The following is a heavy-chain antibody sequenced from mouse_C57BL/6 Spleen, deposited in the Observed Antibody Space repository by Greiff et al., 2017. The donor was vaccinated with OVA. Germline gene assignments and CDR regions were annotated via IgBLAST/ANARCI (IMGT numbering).Heavy chain of an antibody. CDR1: GYTFTSYW. CDR3: ARPKTAQATFDY. J-gene: IGHJ2*01. Sequence: VKLQQPGAELVRPGTSVKLSCKASGYTFTSYWMHWVKQRPGQGLERIGVIDPSDSYTNYNQKFKGKATLTVDTSSSTAYMQLSSLTSEDSAVYYCARPKTAQATFDYWGQGTTLTVSS. D-gene: IGHD3-2*02. V-gene: IGHV1-59*01. CDR2: IDPSDSYT.